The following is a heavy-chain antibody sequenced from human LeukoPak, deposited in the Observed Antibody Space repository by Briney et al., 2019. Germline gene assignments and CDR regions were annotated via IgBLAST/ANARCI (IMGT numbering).Heavy chain of an antibody. J-gene: IGHJ4*02. CDR3: ATHYDSSGLYYFDY. V-gene: IGHV4-30-2*01. CDR2: IYYSGST. D-gene: IGHD3-22*01. Sequence: PSQTLSLTCAVSGGSISSDGYFWSWIRQPPGKGLEWIGYIYYSGSTFYNPSLKSRVTMSVDRSKNHFSLKLSSVTAADTAVYYCATHYDSSGLYYFDYWGQGTLVTVSS. CDR1: GGSISSDGYF.